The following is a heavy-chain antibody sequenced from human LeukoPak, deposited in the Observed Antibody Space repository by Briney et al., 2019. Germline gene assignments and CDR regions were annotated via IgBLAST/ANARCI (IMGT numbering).Heavy chain of an antibody. CDR1: GYTFSGYY. V-gene: IGHV1-2*02. J-gene: IGHJ5*02. D-gene: IGHD1-7*01. Sequence: GASVKVSCKASGYTFSGYYMYWVRQAPGQGLEWMGWINPNSGGTNYAQKFQGRVTMTRDTSFSTAYMELSRLRSDDTAVYYCARDSHDWNYSGFDPWGQGTLVTVSS. CDR3: ARDSHDWNYSGFDP. CDR2: INPNSGGT.